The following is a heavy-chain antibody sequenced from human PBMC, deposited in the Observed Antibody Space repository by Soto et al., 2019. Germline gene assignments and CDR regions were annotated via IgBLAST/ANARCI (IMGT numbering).Heavy chain of an antibody. CDR2: MNPGSGDT. D-gene: IGHD5-18*01. CDR3: ARMESFGSLNWFDP. J-gene: IGHJ5*02. CDR1: GYTFTNNY. Sequence: ASVKVSCKASGYTFTNNYVSWVRQATGQGLEWMGWMNPGSGDTGYAQKFQGRVTMTRDISIATAYMELNSLTPEDTAIYYCARMESFGSLNWFDPWGQGTLVTVSS. V-gene: IGHV1-8*02.